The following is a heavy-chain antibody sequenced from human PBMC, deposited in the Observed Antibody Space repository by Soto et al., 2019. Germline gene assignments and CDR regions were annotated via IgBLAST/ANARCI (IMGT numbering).Heavy chain of an antibody. J-gene: IGHJ4*02. CDR3: ARSSIEPRVFMYPFDS. CDR2: IYHSGST. D-gene: IGHD6-6*01. Sequence: SETLSLTCAVSGGSISSGGYSWSWIRQPPGKGLEWIGYIYHSGSTYYNPSLKSRVTISVDTSKNQFSLRLNSVTAADTAVYYCARSSIEPRVFMYPFDSWGQGTLVTVSS. CDR1: GGSISSGGYS. V-gene: IGHV4-30-2*01.